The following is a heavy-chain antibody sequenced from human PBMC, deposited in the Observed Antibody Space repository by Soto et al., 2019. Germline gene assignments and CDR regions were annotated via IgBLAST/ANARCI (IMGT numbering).Heavy chain of an antibody. J-gene: IGHJ4*02. V-gene: IGHV1-69*01. CDR3: ARGLGYDSTDYYYAY. CDR2: IIPIFGTA. CDR1: GGSFNRHT. Sequence: QVQLVQSGAEVRKPGSSVRVSCKASGGSFNRHTISWVRQAPGQGLEWMGGIIPIFGTANHAQKFQGRVTIIADESTSTGYMELSSLRSDDTAIYYCARGLGYDSTDYYYAYWGQGTLVIVSS. D-gene: IGHD3-22*01.